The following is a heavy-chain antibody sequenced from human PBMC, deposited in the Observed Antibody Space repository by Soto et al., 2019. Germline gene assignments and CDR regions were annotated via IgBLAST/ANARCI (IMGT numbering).Heavy chain of an antibody. CDR2: ISGSGGST. J-gene: IGHJ6*02. CDR1: GFTFSSYA. D-gene: IGHD6-19*01. CDR3: ATSLGDDISSGWFYYYGMDV. Sequence: EVQLLESGGGLVQPGGSLRLSCAASGFTFSSYAMSWVRQAPGKGLEWVSAISGSGGSTYYADSVKGRFTISRDNSKNMLYLQMNSLRAEDMAVYYCATSLGDDISSGWFYYYGMDVWGQGTTVTVSS. V-gene: IGHV3-23*01.